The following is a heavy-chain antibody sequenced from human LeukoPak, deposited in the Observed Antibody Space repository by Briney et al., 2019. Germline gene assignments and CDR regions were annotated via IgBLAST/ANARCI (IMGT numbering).Heavy chain of an antibody. Sequence: PRGLRRLSCAGSGFTVSSNYMSWVRQATRKKLEWVSVIYSGGSTYYADSVKGRFTISRDNSKNTLYLQMNSLRAEDTAVYYCASRRPGSYPEFDYWGQGTLVTVSS. D-gene: IGHD3-10*01. CDR3: ASRRPGSYPEFDY. CDR2: IYSGGST. V-gene: IGHV3-53*01. CDR1: GFTVSSNY. J-gene: IGHJ4*02.